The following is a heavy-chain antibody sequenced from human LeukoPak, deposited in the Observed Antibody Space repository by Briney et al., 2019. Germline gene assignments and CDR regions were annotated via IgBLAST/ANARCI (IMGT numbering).Heavy chain of an antibody. CDR2: IYYSGST. J-gene: IGHJ4*02. V-gene: IGHV4-31*03. Sequence: SETLSLTCTVSAGSISSGGYYWSWIRQHPGQGLEWIGYIYYSGSTYYNPSLKSRLTISVDTSKDQFSLKLSSVTAADTAVYYCARDASGYGQFDYWGQGTLVTVSS. CDR3: ARDASGYGQFDY. D-gene: IGHD5-18*01. CDR1: AGSISSGGYY.